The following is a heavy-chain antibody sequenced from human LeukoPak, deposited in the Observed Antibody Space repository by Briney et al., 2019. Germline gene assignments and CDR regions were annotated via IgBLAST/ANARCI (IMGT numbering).Heavy chain of an antibody. V-gene: IGHV4-34*01. D-gene: IGHD5-24*01. CDR3: ARDGYNYCFDY. J-gene: IGHJ4*02. CDR1: GGSFSGYY. CDR2: INHSGST. Sequence: SETLSLTCAVYGGSFSGYYWSWIRQPPGKGLEWIGEINHSGSTNYNPSLKSRVTISVDTSKNQFSLKLSSVTAADTAVYYCARDGYNYCFDYWGQGTLVTVSS.